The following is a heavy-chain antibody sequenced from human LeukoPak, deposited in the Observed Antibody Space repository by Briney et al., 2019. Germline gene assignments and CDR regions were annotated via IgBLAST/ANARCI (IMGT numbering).Heavy chain of an antibody. CDR3: ARDRLRIFGVVTYMFDY. J-gene: IGHJ4*02. CDR1: GFTFSDYY. D-gene: IGHD3-3*01. CDR2: ISSSGSTI. Sequence: GGSLRLSCAASGFTFSDYYMSWIRQAPGKGLEWVSYISSSGSTIYYADSVKGRFTISRDNAKNSLYLQMNSLRAEATAVYYCARDRLRIFGVVTYMFDYWGQGTLVTVSS. V-gene: IGHV3-11*01.